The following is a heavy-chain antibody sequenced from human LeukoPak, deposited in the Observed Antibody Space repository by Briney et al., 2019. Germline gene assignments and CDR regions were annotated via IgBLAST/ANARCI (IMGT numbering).Heavy chain of an antibody. V-gene: IGHV4-30-2*01. CDR3: ARCDGYPTGSWFDP. D-gene: IGHD3-22*01. J-gene: IGHJ5*02. Sequence: PSQTLSLTCAVSGGSISSGGYSWSWIRQPPGKGLEWIGYIYHSGSTYYNPSLKSRVTISVVRSKNQFSLKLSSVTAADTAVYYCARCDGYPTGSWFDPWGQGTLVTVSS. CDR1: GGSISSGGYS. CDR2: IYHSGST.